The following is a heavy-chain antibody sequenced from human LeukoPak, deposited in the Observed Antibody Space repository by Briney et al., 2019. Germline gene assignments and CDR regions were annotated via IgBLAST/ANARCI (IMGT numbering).Heavy chain of an antibody. Sequence: GASVKVSCKASGYTFTSYYMHWVRQAPGQGLEWMGIINPSGGSTSYAQKFQGRVTMTRDMSTSTVYMELSSLRSEDTAVYYCARDQSSGWYNSAAQGAFDIWGQGTMVTVSS. CDR1: GYTFTSYY. CDR3: ARDQSSGWYNSAAQGAFDI. CDR2: INPSGGST. D-gene: IGHD6-19*01. J-gene: IGHJ3*02. V-gene: IGHV1-46*01.